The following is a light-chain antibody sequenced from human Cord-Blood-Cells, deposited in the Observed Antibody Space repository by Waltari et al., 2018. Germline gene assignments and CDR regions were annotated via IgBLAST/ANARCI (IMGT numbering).Light chain of an antibody. V-gene: IGKV3-15*01. Sequence: EIVMTQSPATLSVSPGERAPLSCRASQSVSSNLAWYQQKPGQAPRLLIYGASTRATGIPARFSGSGYGTEFTLTISSLQSEDFAVYYCQQYNNWPRTFGQGTKVEIK. CDR1: QSVSSN. CDR2: GAS. CDR3: QQYNNWPRT. J-gene: IGKJ1*01.